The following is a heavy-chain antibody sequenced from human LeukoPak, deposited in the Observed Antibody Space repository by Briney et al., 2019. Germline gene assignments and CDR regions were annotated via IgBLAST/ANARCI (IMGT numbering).Heavy chain of an antibody. D-gene: IGHD1-1*01. CDR1: GYTFTGYY. J-gene: IGHJ4*02. V-gene: IGHV1-2*02. CDR3: VLPLGRQNYFDY. CDR2: INPNSGGT. Sequence: RGASVKVSCKASGYTFTGYYLHWVRQAPGQGLEWMGWINPNSGGTNYAQKFQGRVTITADKSTSTAYMELSSLRSEDTAVYYCVLPLGRQNYFDYWGQGTLVTVSS.